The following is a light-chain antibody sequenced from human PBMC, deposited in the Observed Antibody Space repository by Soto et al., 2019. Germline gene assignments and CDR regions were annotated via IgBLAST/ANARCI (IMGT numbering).Light chain of an antibody. V-gene: IGKV2-28*01. Sequence: DIVMTQSPLSLPVTPGEPAPISCRSSQSLLHSNGYNYLDWYLQKPGQSPQLLIYLGSNRASGVPDRFSGSGSGTDFTLKISRVEAEDVGVYYCMQALQTPWTFGQGTKVDSK. J-gene: IGKJ1*01. CDR1: QSLLHSNGYNY. CDR3: MQALQTPWT. CDR2: LGS.